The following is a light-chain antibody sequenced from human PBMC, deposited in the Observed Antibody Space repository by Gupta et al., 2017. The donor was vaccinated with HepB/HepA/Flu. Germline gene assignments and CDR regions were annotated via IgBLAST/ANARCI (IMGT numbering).Light chain of an antibody. CDR3: NSRDTSANHVV. Sequence: SSELPQDPAVSVALGQTVRITCQGDSLRRYYASWYQQKPGQAPVLVIYGKNNRPSGIPDRFSGSSSGNTASLTITGAQAEDEGDYYCNSRDTSANHVVLGGGTKLTVL. CDR1: SLRRYY. J-gene: IGLJ2*01. CDR2: GKN. V-gene: IGLV3-19*01.